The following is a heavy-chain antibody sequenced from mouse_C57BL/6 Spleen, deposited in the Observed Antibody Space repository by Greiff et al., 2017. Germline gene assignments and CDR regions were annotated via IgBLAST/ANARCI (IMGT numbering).Heavy chain of an antibody. CDR2: IDPSDSYT. Sequence: QVQLQQSGAELVRPGTSVKLSCKASGYTFTSYWMHWVKQRPGQGLEWIGVIDPSDSYTNYNQKFKGKATLTVDTSSSTAYMQLSSLTSEDSAVYYCAKEGTVGAGNWYFDVWGTGTTVTVSS. D-gene: IGHD1-1*01. CDR3: AKEGTVGAGNWYFDV. V-gene: IGHV1-59*01. J-gene: IGHJ1*03. CDR1: GYTFTSYW.